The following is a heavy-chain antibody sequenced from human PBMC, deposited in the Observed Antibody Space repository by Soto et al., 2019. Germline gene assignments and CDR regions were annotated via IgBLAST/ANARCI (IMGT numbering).Heavy chain of an antibody. D-gene: IGHD6-6*01. V-gene: IGHV3-30*18. J-gene: IGHJ5*02. Sequence: GGSLRLSCAASGFTFSSYGMHWVRQAPGKGLEWVAVISYDGSNKYYADSVKGRFTISRDNSKNTLYLQMNSLRAEDTAVYYCAKNIWEGKQLVIDWFDPWGQGTLVTVSS. CDR1: GFTFSSYG. CDR2: ISYDGSNK. CDR3: AKNIWEGKQLVIDWFDP.